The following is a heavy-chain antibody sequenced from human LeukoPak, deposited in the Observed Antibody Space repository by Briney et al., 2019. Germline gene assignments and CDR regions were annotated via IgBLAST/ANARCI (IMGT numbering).Heavy chain of an antibody. CDR3: ARGRVSSSTWCSTYYYFFYMDF. V-gene: IGHV4-39*07. J-gene: IGHJ6*03. Sequence: SETLSLTCTVSGGSISSSSYFWAWIRQPPGKGLEWIGSISYSGRTYYNPSLRSRLTISVDSSKNQFSLKLSSVTAADTAVHFCARGRVSSSTWCSTYYYFFYMDFWGKGTTVTVSS. CDR1: GGSISSSSYF. CDR2: ISYSGRT. D-gene: IGHD2-15*01.